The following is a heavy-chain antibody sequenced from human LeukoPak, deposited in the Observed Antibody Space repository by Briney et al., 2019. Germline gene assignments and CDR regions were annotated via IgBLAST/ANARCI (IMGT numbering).Heavy chain of an antibody. CDR2: ISSSGRTI. Sequence: GGSLRLSCATSGFTFSSYWLSWVRQAPGKGLEWVAYISSSGRTIHHADSVKGRFTISRDNAKNSLYLQMNSLRDEDTAVYYCARFRSVLWDFDYWGQGTLVTVSS. CDR1: GFTFSSYW. D-gene: IGHD4/OR15-4a*01. J-gene: IGHJ4*02. CDR3: ARFRSVLWDFDY. V-gene: IGHV3-48*02.